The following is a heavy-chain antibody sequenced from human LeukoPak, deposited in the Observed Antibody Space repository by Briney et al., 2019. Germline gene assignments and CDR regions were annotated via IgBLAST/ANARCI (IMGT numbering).Heavy chain of an antibody. D-gene: IGHD3-22*01. J-gene: IGHJ4*02. CDR2: MYLSGTT. V-gene: IGHV4-4*02. CDR3: AGLVGRYSSGLYYYYFDY. Sequence: SETLSLTCTVSGGSINSLDLWSWVHQPPGKGLEWIGEMYLSGTTHSNPSVKSRVTISIDKSKNQFFLNLSSVTAADTAVYYCAGLVGRYSSGLYYYYFDYWGQGTLVTVSS. CDR1: GGSINSLDL.